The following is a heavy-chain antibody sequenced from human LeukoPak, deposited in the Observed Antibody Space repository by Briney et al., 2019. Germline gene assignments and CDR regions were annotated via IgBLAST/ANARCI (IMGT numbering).Heavy chain of an antibody. CDR2: IYPSDSDT. CDR1: GYIFPSYW. Sequence: GESLKISCKGSGYIFPSYWIVWVRQMPGKGLEWLGSIYPSDSDTRYSPSFRGQVTISADKSVSTAYLQWSSLKASDTAMYYCARHFQGHAFDVWGQGTMVIVS. CDR3: ARHFQGHAFDV. V-gene: IGHV5-51*01. J-gene: IGHJ3*01.